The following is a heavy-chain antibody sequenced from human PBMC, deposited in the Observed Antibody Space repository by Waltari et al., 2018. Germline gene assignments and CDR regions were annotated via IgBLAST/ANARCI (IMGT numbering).Heavy chain of an antibody. J-gene: IGHJ4*02. V-gene: IGHV6-1*01. CDR1: WASVSSNTVA. CDR2: TYYRSKWYN. D-gene: IGHD1-26*01. CDR3: AREGAAGGVDY. Sequence: QAQLQQPGPGLVTPPQTLSLTCATPWASVSSNTVARNSIRQSPSRGLEWLGRTYYRSKWYNAYAVSLKSRITSNPDTSKNQFSLQLNSVTPEDTAVYYCAREGAAGGVDYWGQGTLVTVSS.